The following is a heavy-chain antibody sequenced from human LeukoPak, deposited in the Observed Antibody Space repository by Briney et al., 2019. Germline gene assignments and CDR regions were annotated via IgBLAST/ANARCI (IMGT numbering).Heavy chain of an antibody. Sequence: GGSLRLSCAASGFTFSSYAMSWVRQAPGKGLEWVSAISHTGSDTYYADSVKDRFSISRDNSKNTLYLKMNRMRAEDTAVYYCVRDRGGLRYFYYWGQGTLVTVSS. CDR1: GFTFSSYA. CDR2: ISHTGSDT. D-gene: IGHD5-12*01. J-gene: IGHJ4*02. CDR3: VRDRGGLRYFYY. V-gene: IGHV3-23*01.